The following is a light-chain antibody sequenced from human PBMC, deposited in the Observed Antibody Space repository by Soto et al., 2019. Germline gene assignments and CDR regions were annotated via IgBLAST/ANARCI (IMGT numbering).Light chain of an antibody. CDR1: QSISRN. CDR3: QQYNKGPVT. J-gene: IGKJ1*01. V-gene: IGKV3-15*01. CDR2: GST. Sequence: EIVLTQSPATLSVSPGEKATLSCRASQSISRNLAWYQQKPGQAPRLLIYGSTTRATGFPARFSGSGSGTEYTLTISSLQSEDFAVYYCQQYNKGPVTFGQGTKGEIQ.